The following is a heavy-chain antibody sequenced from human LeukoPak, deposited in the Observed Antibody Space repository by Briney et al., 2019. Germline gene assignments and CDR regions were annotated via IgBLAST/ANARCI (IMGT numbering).Heavy chain of an antibody. V-gene: IGHV4-30-4*01. CDR2: IYYSGST. Sequence: TSQTLSLTCTVSGGSISSGDYYWSWIRQPPGKGLEWIGYIYYSGSTYYNPSLKSRVTISVDTSKNQFSLKLSSVTAADTAVYYCASYYGDYVYFDYRGQGTLVTVSS. J-gene: IGHJ4*02. CDR1: GGSISSGDYY. D-gene: IGHD4-17*01. CDR3: ASYYGDYVYFDY.